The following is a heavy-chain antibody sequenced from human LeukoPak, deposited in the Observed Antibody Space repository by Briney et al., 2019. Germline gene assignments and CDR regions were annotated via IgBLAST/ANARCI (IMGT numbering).Heavy chain of an antibody. Sequence: SETLSLTCTVSGGSIRSSSNYWGWIRQPPGKGLEWIGSSYYSGNTYSNPSHKSRATISVDTYKNHFPLKLSSVAAADRAVYYCARGGGSSSWYVGWFDPWGPGTLVTVSS. J-gene: IGHJ5*02. D-gene: IGHD6-13*01. V-gene: IGHV4-39*02. CDR3: ARGGGSSSWYVGWFDP. CDR1: GGSIRSSSNY. CDR2: SYYSGNT.